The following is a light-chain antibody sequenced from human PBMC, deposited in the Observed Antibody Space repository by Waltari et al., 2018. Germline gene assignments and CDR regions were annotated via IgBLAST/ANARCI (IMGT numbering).Light chain of an antibody. CDR1: NIGSKA. CDR3: QVGDSSSWV. J-gene: IGLJ3*02. Sequence: SYELTQPLSVSVALGQTARITCGGNNIGSKAVHWYHQKPGQAPWLVIHRDFNRPSGVPWRFPGSNPGDTATLTISRAQAGDEADYYCQVGDSSSWVFGGGTRLTVL. CDR2: RDF. V-gene: IGLV3-9*01.